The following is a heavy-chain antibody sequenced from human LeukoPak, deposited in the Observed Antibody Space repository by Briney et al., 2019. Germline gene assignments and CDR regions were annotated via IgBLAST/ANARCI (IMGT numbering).Heavy chain of an antibody. V-gene: IGHV4-59*12. CDR3: ARDPYDFWSGYYDY. Sequence: SETLSLTCTVSGGSISSYYWSWIRQPPGKGREGIGYIYYSGSTNYNPSLESRVTISVDTSKNQFSLKLSSVTAADTAVYYCARDPYDFWSGYYDYWGQGTLVTVSS. CDR2: IYYSGST. J-gene: IGHJ4*02. CDR1: GGSISSYY. D-gene: IGHD3-3*01.